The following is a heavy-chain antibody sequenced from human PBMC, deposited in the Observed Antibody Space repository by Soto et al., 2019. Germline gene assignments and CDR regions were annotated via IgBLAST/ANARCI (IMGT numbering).Heavy chain of an antibody. V-gene: IGHV4-39*01. CDR2: IYYTGST. CDR1: GDSIGSTTFY. J-gene: IGHJ4*02. CDR3: ARRCISINCFTF. Sequence: QLQLQESGPGLVEPSETLSLTCTVSGDSIGSTTFYWGWIRQAPGKGLEWIGNIYYTGSTNYNPSLQSRITMSVDTSKNQFSLRLSSVTAADTAVYYCARRCISINCFTFWGQGTLVIVSS. D-gene: IGHD3-3*02.